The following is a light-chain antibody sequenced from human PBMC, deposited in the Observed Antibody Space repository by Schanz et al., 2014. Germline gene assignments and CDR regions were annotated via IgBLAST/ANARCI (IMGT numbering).Light chain of an antibody. CDR2: EVT. V-gene: IGLV2-8*01. CDR3: CSYAGSYTVV. CDR1: SSDVGGYNY. J-gene: IGLJ2*01. Sequence: QSALSQPASVSGSLGQSITISCSGTSSDVGGYNYVSWYQQHPGKAPKLMIYEVTKRPSGVPDRFSGSKSGNTASLTVSGLQAEDEADYYCCSYAGSYTVVFGGGTKLTVL.